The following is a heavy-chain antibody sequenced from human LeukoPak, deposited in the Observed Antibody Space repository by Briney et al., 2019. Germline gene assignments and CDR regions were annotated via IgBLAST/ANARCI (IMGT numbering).Heavy chain of an antibody. J-gene: IGHJ5*02. CDR1: GYSFTSYW. CDR2: IYPGDSDT. Sequence: GESLKISCKGYGYSFTSYWIGWVRQMPGKGLEWMGIIYPGDSDTRYSPSFQGQVTISADKSISTAYLQWSSLKASDTAMYYCARQGRQLTGFYNWFDPWGQGTLVTVSS. D-gene: IGHD7-27*01. V-gene: IGHV5-51*01. CDR3: ARQGRQLTGFYNWFDP.